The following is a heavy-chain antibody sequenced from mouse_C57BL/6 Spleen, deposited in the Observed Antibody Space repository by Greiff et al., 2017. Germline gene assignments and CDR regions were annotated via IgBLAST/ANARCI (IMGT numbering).Heavy chain of an antibody. V-gene: IGHV1-50*01. CDR2: IDPSDSYT. D-gene: IGHD2-4*01. J-gene: IGHJ4*01. CDR3: ARRAYYYDSPGAMDY. CDR1: GFTLTSYW. Sequence: QVQLQQSGAELVKPGASVYLSCKASGFTLTSYWMQWVKQRPGQGLEWIGEIDPSDSYTNYNQKFKGKATLTVDTSSSTAYMQLSSLTSEDTAVYYCARRAYYYDSPGAMDYWGQGTSVTVSS.